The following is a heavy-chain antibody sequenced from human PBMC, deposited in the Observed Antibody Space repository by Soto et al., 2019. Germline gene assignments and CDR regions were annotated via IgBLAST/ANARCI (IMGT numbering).Heavy chain of an antibody. CDR2: NNPIFGTV. CDR3: ASPPPYSGSYYYYYYGMDV. J-gene: IGHJ6*02. Sequence: SVKVSCKASGVTFSSYAVSWVRQAPGQGLEWMGGNNPIFGTVNYAEKFQGRVTITADEYTSTAYMELSSLRSEETAVYYCASPPPYSGSYYYYYYGMDVWGQGTKVTVS. D-gene: IGHD1-26*01. CDR1: GVTFSSYA. V-gene: IGHV1-69*13.